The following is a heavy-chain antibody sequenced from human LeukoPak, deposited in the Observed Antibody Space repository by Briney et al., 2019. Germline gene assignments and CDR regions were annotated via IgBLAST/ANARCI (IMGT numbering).Heavy chain of an antibody. CDR3: ARDNYGTLDY. J-gene: IGHJ4*02. V-gene: IGHV1-2*02. D-gene: IGHD4-11*01. CDR1: GYTFSDYY. CDR2: TSPKSGDT. Sequence: ASVKVSCKVSGYTFSDYYIHWVRQAPGHGLEWMGWTSPKSGDTRYTQRFQGRVTMTRDTPISTVYMELDRLTFDDTAVYYCARDNYGTLDYWGQGTLVTVSS.